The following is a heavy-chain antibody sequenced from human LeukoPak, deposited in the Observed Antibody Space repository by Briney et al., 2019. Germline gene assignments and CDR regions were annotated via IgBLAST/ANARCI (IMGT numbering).Heavy chain of an antibody. CDR1: GFTFSSYA. V-gene: IGHV3-23*01. J-gene: IGHJ4*02. Sequence: PGGSLRLSCAASGFTFSSYAMSWVRQAPGKGLAWVSTISGGSGSTYCADSVKGRFTISRDNSKNTVYLQMNSLRAEDTAVYYCARSPYDSAFRWGQGTLVTVSS. D-gene: IGHD3-22*01. CDR2: ISGGSGST. CDR3: ARSPYDSAFR.